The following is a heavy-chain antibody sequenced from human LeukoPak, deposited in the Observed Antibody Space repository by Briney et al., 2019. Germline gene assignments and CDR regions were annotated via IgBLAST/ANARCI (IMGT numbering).Heavy chain of an antibody. J-gene: IGHJ4*02. CDR3: ARLGYCSSTSCYPDF. CDR2: IHHSGSA. D-gene: IGHD2-2*01. V-gene: IGHV4-38-2*02. Sequence: SETLSLTCTVSDYSISSLYYWGWIRQPPGKGLEWITSIHHSGSADYNPSLKSRVTISIDTSKNQFSLKLKYVTAADTAVYYCARLGYCSSTSCYPDFWGQGTLVTVSS. CDR1: DYSISSLYY.